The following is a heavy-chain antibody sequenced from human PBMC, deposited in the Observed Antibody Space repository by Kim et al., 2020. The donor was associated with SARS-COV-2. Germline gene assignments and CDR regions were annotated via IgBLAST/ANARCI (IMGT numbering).Heavy chain of an antibody. CDR3: ARQYYYDSSGYRLDY. CDR2: IYYSGST. D-gene: IGHD3-22*01. J-gene: IGHJ4*02. Sequence: SETLSLTCTVSGGSISSYYWSWIRQPPGKGLEWIGYIYYSGSTNYNPSLKSRVTISVDTSKNQFSLKLSSVTAADTAVYYCARQYYYDSSGYRLDYWGQGTLVTVSS. CDR1: GGSISSYY. V-gene: IGHV4-59*08.